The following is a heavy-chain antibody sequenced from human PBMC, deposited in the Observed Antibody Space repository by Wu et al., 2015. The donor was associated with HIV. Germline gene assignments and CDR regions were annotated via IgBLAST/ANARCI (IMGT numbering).Heavy chain of an antibody. CDR2: IYHSGST. D-gene: IGHD3/OR15-3a*01. Sequence: QVQLQESGPGLVKPSETVSLTCVVSGYSISSGYYWGWIRQPPGKGLEWIGSIYHSGSTYYNPSPKSRIIISVDTSKNQFSLKLSSVTAADTAVYYCARHDFSYYPFDYWGQGTLVTVSS. V-gene: IGHV4-38-2*01. J-gene: IGHJ4*02. CDR1: GYSISSGYY. CDR3: ARHDFSYYPFDY.